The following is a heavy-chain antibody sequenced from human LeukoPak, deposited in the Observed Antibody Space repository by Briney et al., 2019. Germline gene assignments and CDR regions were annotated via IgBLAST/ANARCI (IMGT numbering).Heavy chain of an antibody. D-gene: IGHD6-13*01. CDR2: VTSSGDST. CDR1: GFTFSSYA. Sequence: GGSLRLSCVASGFTFSSYAVTWVRQAPGKGLEWVSFVTSSGDSTYYADSVKGRFTTSRDNSKNTVNVQMNSLRAEDTAVYYCEQAGYWSQGALVTVSS. J-gene: IGHJ4*02. V-gene: IGHV3-23*01. CDR3: EQAGY.